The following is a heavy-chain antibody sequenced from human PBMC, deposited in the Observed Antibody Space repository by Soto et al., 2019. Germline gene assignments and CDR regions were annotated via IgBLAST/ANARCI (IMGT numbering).Heavy chain of an antibody. V-gene: IGHV3-23*01. CDR3: AKDGEGIAAVRGYYYGMDV. CDR2: ISGSGGST. Sequence: PGGSLRLSCAASGFTFSSYAMSWVRQAPGKGLEWVSAISGSGGSTYYADSVKGRFTISRDNSKNTLYLQMNSLRAEDTAVYYCAKDGEGIAAVRGYYYGMDVWGQGTTVTVSS. CDR1: GFTFSSYA. D-gene: IGHD6-13*01. J-gene: IGHJ6*02.